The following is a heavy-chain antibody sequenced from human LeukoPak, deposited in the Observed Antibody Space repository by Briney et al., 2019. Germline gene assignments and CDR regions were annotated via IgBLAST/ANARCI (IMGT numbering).Heavy chain of an antibody. CDR3: ARDQRVTGRPDIDY. Sequence: GGPLRLSCAASGFTFRNHWMHWVRQTPGKGLVWVSRISSDGSSTTYADSVKGRFTISRDNAKNTLYLQMNNLRAEDTAMYYCARDQRVTGRPDIDYWGQGTLVIVSS. CDR1: GFTFRNHW. CDR2: ISSDGSST. D-gene: IGHD6-6*01. V-gene: IGHV3-74*03. J-gene: IGHJ4*02.